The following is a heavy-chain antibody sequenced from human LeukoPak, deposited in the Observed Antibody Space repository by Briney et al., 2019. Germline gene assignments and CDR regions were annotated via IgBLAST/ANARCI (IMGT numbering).Heavy chain of an antibody. CDR1: GFTFSSYW. CDR3: ARSGGSSSLGY. J-gene: IGHJ4*02. Sequence: GGSLRLSCAASGFTFSSYWMHWVRHAPGKGLVWVSHINTDGSSTTYADSVKGRLTISRDNAKNTLYLQMNSLRAEDTAVYYCARSGGSSSLGYWGQGTLATVSS. D-gene: IGHD6-6*01. V-gene: IGHV3-74*01. CDR2: INTDGSST.